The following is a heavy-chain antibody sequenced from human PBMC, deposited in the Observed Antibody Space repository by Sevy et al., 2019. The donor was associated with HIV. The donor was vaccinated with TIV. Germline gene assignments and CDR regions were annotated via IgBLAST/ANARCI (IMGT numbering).Heavy chain of an antibody. J-gene: IGHJ4*02. CDR1: GYTVSDYY. CDR2: TNVNSGGT. D-gene: IGHD2-8*02. V-gene: IGHV1-2*02. CDR3: AREGFPPAAETGVNSGFDY. Sequence: ASVKVSCKASGYTVSDYYMHWVRQAPGQGLEWMGWTNVNSGGTNYARDFRGRVTMARDTSISTAYLELIGLTFDDTAGYYCAREGFPPAAETGVNSGFDYCGQRTLVTVSS.